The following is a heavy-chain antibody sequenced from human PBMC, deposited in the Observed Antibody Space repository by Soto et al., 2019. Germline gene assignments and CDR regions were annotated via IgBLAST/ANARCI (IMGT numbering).Heavy chain of an antibody. J-gene: IGHJ6*02. CDR3: ARSQGSSTSLEIYYYYYYGMDV. CDR1: GGTFSSYA. D-gene: IGHD2-2*01. CDR2: IIPISDTT. Sequence: QVQLVQSGAEVKKPGSSVKVSCKASGGTFSSYAISWVRQAHGQGLEWMGGIIPISDTTNYAQTFPGRVTIAADESTSTAYMELSSLRSEDTAVYYCARSQGSSTSLEIYYYYYYGMDVWGQGTTVTVSS. V-gene: IGHV1-69*01.